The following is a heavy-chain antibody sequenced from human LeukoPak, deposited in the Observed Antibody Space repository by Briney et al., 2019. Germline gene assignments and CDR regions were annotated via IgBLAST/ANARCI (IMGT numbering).Heavy chain of an antibody. V-gene: IGHV3-7*01. J-gene: IGHJ4*02. CDR1: AFTLSNYW. CDR3: ARDRGYSTFDY. CDR2: IKEDGSEI. D-gene: IGHD4-23*01. Sequence: PGGSLRLSCAASAFTLSNYWMSWVRQAPGKGLEWVANIKEDGSEINYVDSVKGRFTISRDNAKNSLYLQMNSLRVDDTAVYYCARDRGYSTFDYWGQGTLVTASS.